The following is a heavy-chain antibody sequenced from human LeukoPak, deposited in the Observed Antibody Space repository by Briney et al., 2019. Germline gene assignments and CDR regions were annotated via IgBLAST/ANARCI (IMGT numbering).Heavy chain of an antibody. D-gene: IGHD2-8*02. V-gene: IGHV4-59*01. CDR2: IYYDGTP. J-gene: IGHJ4*02. Sequence: PSETLSLTCTVSGDSMNKYYWCWVRQSPGKGLEWIGYIYYDGTPDYNPSLTGRVTMSIDTSKNQFSLRLRSLTAADTAVYYCARRAGGPPFDYWGQGILVTVSS. CDR3: ARRAGGPPFDY. CDR1: GDSMNKYY.